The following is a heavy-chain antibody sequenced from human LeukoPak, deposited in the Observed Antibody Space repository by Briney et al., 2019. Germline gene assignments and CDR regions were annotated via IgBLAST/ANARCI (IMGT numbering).Heavy chain of an antibody. Sequence: ASVKVSCKVSGYTLTELSMHWVRQAPGKGLEWMGGFDPEDGETIYAQKFQGRVTMTEDTSTDTAYMELSSLRSEDTAVYYCATPEYSYGGYNWGVLGYWGQGTLVTVSS. CDR3: ATPEYSYGGYNWGVLGY. CDR1: GYTLTELS. D-gene: IGHD5-18*01. J-gene: IGHJ4*02. V-gene: IGHV1-24*01. CDR2: FDPEDGET.